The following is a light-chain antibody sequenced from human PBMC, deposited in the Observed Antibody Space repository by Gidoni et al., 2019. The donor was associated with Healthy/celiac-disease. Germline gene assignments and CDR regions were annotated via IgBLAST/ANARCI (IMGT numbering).Light chain of an antibody. CDR1: QSVSSSY. Sequence: EIVLTQSPGTLSLSPGERDTLSCRASQSVSSSYLAWYQQKPGQAPRLLIYGASSRATGIPDRFSGSGSGTDFTLTISRLEPEDFAVYYCQQYGSSPYSSGQGTKLEIK. CDR2: GAS. V-gene: IGKV3-20*01. CDR3: QQYGSSPYS. J-gene: IGKJ2*03.